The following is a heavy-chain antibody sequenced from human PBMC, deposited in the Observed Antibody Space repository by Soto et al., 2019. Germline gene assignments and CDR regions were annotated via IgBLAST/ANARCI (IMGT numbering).Heavy chain of an antibody. Sequence: GSLGLSGVASGSKLGSHGLGWHRRGRGRRLEWVANIKQDGSGKYYVDSVKGRFTISRDDAKNSLSLQMHTLRAEAAAVYYCALGPCPSSWCRCDYVTGVLGQGTTVPGSS. D-gene: IGHD6-13*01. CDR2: IKQDGSGK. V-gene: IGHV3-7*01. J-gene: IGHJ6*02. CDR1: GSKLGSHG. CDR3: ALGPCPSSWCRCDYVTGV.